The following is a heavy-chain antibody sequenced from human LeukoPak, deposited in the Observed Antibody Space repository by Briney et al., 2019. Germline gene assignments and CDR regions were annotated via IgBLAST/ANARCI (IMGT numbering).Heavy chain of an antibody. Sequence: ASVKVSCKASGYTFTGYYMHWVRRAPGQGLEWMGWISPDSGDTNFAQKFQGRVTMTRDTSVRTVYMELSRLRSDDTAIYYCAAGGYYSFLVSWGQGTLVTVSS. CDR2: ISPDSGDT. J-gene: IGHJ5*02. V-gene: IGHV1-2*02. CDR1: GYTFTGYY. CDR3: AAGGYYSFLVS. D-gene: IGHD3-10*01.